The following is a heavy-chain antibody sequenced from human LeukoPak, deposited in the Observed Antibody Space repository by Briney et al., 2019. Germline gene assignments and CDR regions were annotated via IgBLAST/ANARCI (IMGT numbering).Heavy chain of an antibody. CDR1: GFTFSSYA. J-gene: IGHJ6*03. Sequence: GGSLRLSCAASGFTFSSYAMSWVRQAPGKGLEWVSAISGSGGSTYYADSVKGRFTISRDNSKNTLYLQMNSLRAEDTAVYYCAKGLDCSSTSCYGDYYYYYYMDVWGQGTLVTVSS. CDR3: AKGLDCSSTSCYGDYYYYYYMDV. V-gene: IGHV3-23*01. D-gene: IGHD2-2*01. CDR2: ISGSGGST.